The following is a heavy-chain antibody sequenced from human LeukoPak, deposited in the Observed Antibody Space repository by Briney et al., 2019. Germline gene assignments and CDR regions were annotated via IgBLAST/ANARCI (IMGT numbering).Heavy chain of an antibody. CDR1: RFTFTGSA. J-gene: IGHJ4*02. D-gene: IGHD3-9*01. V-gene: IGHV3-73*01. CDR3: SRWMDDIGTALDY. Sequence: PGRSLRLSCAASRFTFTGSAMHWVRQASGKGLEWLGHIRSKPNNYATAYAASVRGRFTISRVGSKNTAYLQMNSLKTDDTAVYYCSRWMDDIGTALDYWGQGTLVTVSS. CDR2: IRSKPNNYAT.